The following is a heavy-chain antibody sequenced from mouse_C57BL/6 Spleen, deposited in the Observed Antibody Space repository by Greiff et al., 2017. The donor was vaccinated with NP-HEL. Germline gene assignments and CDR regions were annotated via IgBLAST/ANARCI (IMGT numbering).Heavy chain of an antibody. Sequence: EVKLVESGGGLVKPGGSLKLSCAASGFTFSSYAMSWVRQTPEKRLEWVATISDGGSYTYYPDNVKGRFTISRDNAKNNLYLQMSHLKSEDTAMYYCASLITTVVEGGYFDVWGTGTTVTVSS. CDR2: ISDGGSYT. CDR3: ASLITTVVEGGYFDV. V-gene: IGHV5-4*03. D-gene: IGHD1-1*01. J-gene: IGHJ1*03. CDR1: GFTFSSYA.